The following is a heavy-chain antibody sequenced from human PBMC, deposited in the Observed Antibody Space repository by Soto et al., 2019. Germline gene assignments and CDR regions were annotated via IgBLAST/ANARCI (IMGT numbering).Heavy chain of an antibody. Sequence: EVQLVESGGGVVQPGGSLRLSCAASGFTFEDYALHWVRQSSGKGPEWVSLINADGSDRYYADSVKGQFTTSRDNRKDSLYLQMNSLRPEDSAIYYCAKARFYFDSSPYDSWGQGTLVTVTS. CDR3: AKARFYFDSSPYDS. D-gene: IGHD3-22*01. CDR1: GFTFEDYA. CDR2: INADGSDR. V-gene: IGHV3-43*02. J-gene: IGHJ4*02.